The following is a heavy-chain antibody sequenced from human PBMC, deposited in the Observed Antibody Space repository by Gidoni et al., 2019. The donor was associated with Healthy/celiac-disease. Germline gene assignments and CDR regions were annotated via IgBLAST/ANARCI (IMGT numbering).Heavy chain of an antibody. D-gene: IGHD2-8*01. CDR3: AKALAPIVHSYYYYGMDV. J-gene: IGHJ6*02. Sequence: EVQLVESGGGLVQPGRSLRLSCAASGFTFDDYAMHWVRQAPGKGLEWVSGISWNSGSIGYADSVKGRFTISRDNAKNSLYLQMNSLRAEDTALYYCAKALAPIVHSYYYYGMDVWGQGTTVTVSS. V-gene: IGHV3-9*01. CDR1: GFTFDDYA. CDR2: ISWNSGSI.